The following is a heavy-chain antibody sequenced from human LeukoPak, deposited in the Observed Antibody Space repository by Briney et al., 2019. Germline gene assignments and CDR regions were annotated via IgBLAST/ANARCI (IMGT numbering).Heavy chain of an antibody. CDR3: AREKYSPGAVDY. CDR1: GGSISSGGYY. V-gene: IGHV4-31*03. Sequence: SETLSLTCTVSGGSISSGGYYRSWIRQHPGKGLEWIGYIYYSGSTYYNPSRKSRVTISVDTSKNQFSLKVSSVTAADAAVYYCAREKYSPGAVDYWGQGSLVTVSS. J-gene: IGHJ4*02. CDR2: IYYSGST. D-gene: IGHD6-6*01.